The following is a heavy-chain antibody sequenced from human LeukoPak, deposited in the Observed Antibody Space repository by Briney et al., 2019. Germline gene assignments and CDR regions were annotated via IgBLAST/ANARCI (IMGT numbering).Heavy chain of an antibody. D-gene: IGHD1-26*01. Sequence: SETLSLTCTVSGGSISSSSYYWGWIRQPPGKGLEWIGSIYHSGSTYYNPSLKSRVTIAVETSKNQFSLKLSSVTAADTAVYYCARLRSGSTDYWGQGTLVTVSS. CDR3: ARLRSGSTDY. CDR1: GGSISSSSYY. J-gene: IGHJ4*02. CDR2: IYHSGST. V-gene: IGHV4-39*07.